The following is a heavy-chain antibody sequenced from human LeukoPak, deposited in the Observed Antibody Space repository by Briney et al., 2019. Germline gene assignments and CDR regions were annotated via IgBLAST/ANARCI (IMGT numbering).Heavy chain of an antibody. Sequence: ASVKVSCKASGYTFTDYYIHWVRQAPGQGLEWMGWTNPNSGGTNYAQKFQDRVTMTRDTSINTAYMELSRLRSDDTAVFYCARDQTYSSSWYFSTGNWFDPWGQGTLVTVSS. V-gene: IGHV1-2*02. CDR2: TNPNSGGT. CDR3: ARDQTYSSSWYFSTGNWFDP. J-gene: IGHJ5*02. D-gene: IGHD6-13*01. CDR1: GYTFTDYY.